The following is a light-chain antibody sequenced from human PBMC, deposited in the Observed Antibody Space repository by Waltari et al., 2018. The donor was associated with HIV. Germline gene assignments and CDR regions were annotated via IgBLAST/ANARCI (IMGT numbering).Light chain of an antibody. Sequence: QSALTQPASVSGSPGQSITIACTGTSSDLGAYNYVSWYQHHPGKVPKLLIYEVTNRPSGVSHRFSGSKSGNTASLTISGLQAEDEADFYCTSYTSISTLVFGTGTKVTVL. V-gene: IGLV2-14*01. CDR1: SSDLGAYNY. J-gene: IGLJ1*01. CDR3: TSYTSISTLV. CDR2: EVT.